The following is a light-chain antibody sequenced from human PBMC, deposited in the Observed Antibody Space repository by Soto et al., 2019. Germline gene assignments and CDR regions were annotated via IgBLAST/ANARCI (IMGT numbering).Light chain of an antibody. CDR1: QSISNW. J-gene: IGKJ2*01. Sequence: DIQMSQSPSTLSASVGDRVTITCRASQSISNWLAWYQQKPGKAPKLLIYKASTLQSGVPSRFSGSGSGTEFTLTISSLQPDDFATYYCQQYSNYYTFGHGTNLEI. CDR2: KAS. CDR3: QQYSNYYT. V-gene: IGKV1-5*03.